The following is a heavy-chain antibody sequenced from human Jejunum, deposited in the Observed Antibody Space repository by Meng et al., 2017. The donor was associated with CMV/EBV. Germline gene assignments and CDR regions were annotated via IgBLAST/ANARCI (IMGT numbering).Heavy chain of an antibody. CDR1: GFTCSNYW. V-gene: IGHV3-7*01. J-gene: IGHJ4*02. CDR2: IKEDGTEK. CDR3: ARQAGTY. Sequence: CAGSGFTCSNYWMSWVRQAPGKGLECVANIKEDGTEKYYVDSVKGRFTISRDNAKNSLYLQMNSLRAEDTAVYYCARQAGTYWGQGTLVTVSS. D-gene: IGHD6-13*01.